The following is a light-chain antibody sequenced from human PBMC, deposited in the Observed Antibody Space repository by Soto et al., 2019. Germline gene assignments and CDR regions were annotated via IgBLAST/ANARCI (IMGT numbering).Light chain of an antibody. J-gene: IGKJ1*01. Sequence: EIVLTQSPGTLSLSPGERATLSCRASQSVSSSYLAWYQQKPGQALRLLIYGASSRATGIPDRFSGSGSGTDFTLTISRLEPEDFAVYYSQQYGSSPQTFGQGTKVDIK. CDR3: QQYGSSPQT. CDR1: QSVSSSY. V-gene: IGKV3-20*01. CDR2: GAS.